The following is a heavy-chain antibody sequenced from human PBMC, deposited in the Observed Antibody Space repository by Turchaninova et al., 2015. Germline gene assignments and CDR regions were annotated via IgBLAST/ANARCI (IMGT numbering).Heavy chain of an antibody. CDR3: ARLTGASYSSSWRDDY. Sequence: QVQLEQSGAEVKEPGASVKVSCKASGYTFSSFYIHWVRQAPGQGLEWMGIITPGGGGTSYAQKVQGRVTMTRDTSTSTVYMELGSLTSEDTAVYYCARLTGASYSSSWRDDYWGQGTLLTVSS. J-gene: IGHJ4*02. V-gene: IGHV1-46*01. CDR1: GYTFSSFY. CDR2: ITPGGGGT. D-gene: IGHD6-13*01.